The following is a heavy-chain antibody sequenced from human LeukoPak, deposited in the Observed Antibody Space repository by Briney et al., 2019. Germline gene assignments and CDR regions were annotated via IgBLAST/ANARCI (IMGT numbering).Heavy chain of an antibody. J-gene: IGHJ5*02. CDR1: GGSISSSNW. Sequence: SGTLSLTCAVSGGSISSSNWWSWVRQPPGKGLEWIGEIFHSGITNYNPSLKSRVTISLDKSKNQFSLKLTSVTAADTAVYYCARELEEDWFDPWGQGTLVTVSS. D-gene: IGHD1-1*01. CDR2: IFHSGIT. CDR3: ARELEEDWFDP. V-gene: IGHV4-4*02.